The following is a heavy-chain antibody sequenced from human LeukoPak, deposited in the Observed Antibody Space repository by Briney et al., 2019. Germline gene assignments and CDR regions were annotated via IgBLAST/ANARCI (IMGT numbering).Heavy chain of an antibody. V-gene: IGHV4-34*01. J-gene: IGHJ4*02. D-gene: IGHD3-3*01. Sequence: SETLPLTCAVYGGSFSGYYWSWIRQPPGKGLEWIGEINHSGSTNYNPSLKSRVTISVDTSKNQFSLKLSSVTAADTAVYYCARGVGYYDFWSGYGYFDYWGQGTLVTVSS. CDR2: INHSGST. CDR3: ARGVGYYDFWSGYGYFDY. CDR1: GGSFSGYY.